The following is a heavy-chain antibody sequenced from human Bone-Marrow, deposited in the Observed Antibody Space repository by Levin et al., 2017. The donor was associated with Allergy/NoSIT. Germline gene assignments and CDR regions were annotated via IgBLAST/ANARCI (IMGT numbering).Heavy chain of an antibody. Sequence: GESLKISCAASGFTFSSYSMNWVRQAPGKGLEWVSSISSSSSYIYYADSVKGRFTISRDNAKNSLYLQMNSLRAEDTAVYYCARDTFREHYMDVWGKGTTVTVSS. V-gene: IGHV3-21*01. CDR3: ARDTFREHYMDV. J-gene: IGHJ6*03. CDR2: ISSSSSYI. CDR1: GFTFSSYS. D-gene: IGHD5-24*01.